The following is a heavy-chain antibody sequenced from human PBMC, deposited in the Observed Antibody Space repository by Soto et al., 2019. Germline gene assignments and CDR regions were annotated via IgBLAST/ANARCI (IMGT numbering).Heavy chain of an antibody. D-gene: IGHD3-22*01. V-gene: IGHV4-34*01. CDR1: GESFSNHY. CDR3: ARGVVYRDVGLAYGMDV. Sequence: PXATLSLTCAVYGESFSNHYWTWMRQSPGKGLEWVGEINYSGSTRYNWSLGSRVTISVDTSKNQFSLMVTSVTAEDTAVYYCARGVVYRDVGLAYGMDVWGQGTTVTVSS. J-gene: IGHJ6*02. CDR2: INYSGST.